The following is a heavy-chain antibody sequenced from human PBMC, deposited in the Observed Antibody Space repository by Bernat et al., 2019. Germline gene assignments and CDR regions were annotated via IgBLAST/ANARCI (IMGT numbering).Heavy chain of an antibody. Sequence: QVTLKESGPALVKPTQTLTLTCTFSGFSLSTSGMRVSWIRQPPGKALEWLARIVWDDDKFYSTSLKTRLTISKDTSKNQVVLTMTNMDPVDTAAYYCARTALRLGELSPEYYFDLWGQGTLVTVTS. CDR1: GFSLSTSGMR. CDR2: IVWDDDK. J-gene: IGHJ4*02. D-gene: IGHD3-16*02. CDR3: ARTALRLGELSPEYYFDL. V-gene: IGHV2-70*04.